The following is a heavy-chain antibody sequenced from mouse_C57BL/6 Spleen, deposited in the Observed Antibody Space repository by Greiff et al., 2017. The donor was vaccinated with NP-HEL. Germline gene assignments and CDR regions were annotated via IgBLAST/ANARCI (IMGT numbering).Heavy chain of an antibody. D-gene: IGHD4-1*01. J-gene: IGHJ2*01. V-gene: IGHV5-17*01. Sequence: EVQLVESGGGLVKPGGSLKLSCAASGFTFSDYGMHWVRQAPEKGLEWVAYISSGRSTIYYADTVKGRFTISRGNAKNTLFLQMTSLRAEDTAMYYCARPNWDYWGQGTTLTVSS. CDR1: GFTFSDYG. CDR3: ARPNWDY. CDR2: ISSGRSTI.